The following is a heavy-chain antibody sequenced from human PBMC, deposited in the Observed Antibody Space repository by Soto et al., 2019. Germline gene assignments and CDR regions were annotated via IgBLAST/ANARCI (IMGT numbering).Heavy chain of an antibody. J-gene: IGHJ4*02. CDR1: GFTFSSYG. Sequence: QVQLVESGGGVVQPGRSLRLSCAASGFTFSSYGMHWVRQAPGKGLQWVAVIWYDGSNKYYADSVKGRFTISRYNSKNTMYLQMNSLRAEDTAVYYCARDQGRGYNYGFDYRGQGTLVTVSS. CDR2: IWYDGSNK. V-gene: IGHV3-33*01. CDR3: ARDQGRGYNYGFDY. D-gene: IGHD5-18*01.